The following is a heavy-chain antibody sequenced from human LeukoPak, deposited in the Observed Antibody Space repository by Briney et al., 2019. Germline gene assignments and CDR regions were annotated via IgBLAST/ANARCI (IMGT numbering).Heavy chain of an antibody. CDR3: ATRQQPFLGYYYAFGAFDI. D-gene: IGHD3-22*01. V-gene: IGHV1-46*01. CDR2: INPSGGST. CDR1: GYTFTSYY. Sequence: ASVKVSCKASGYTFTSYYMHWVRQAPGQGLEWMGIINPSGGSTSYAQKFQGRVTMTGDTSTSTVYMELSSLRSEDTAVYYCATRQQPFLGYYYAFGAFDIWGQGTMVTVSS. J-gene: IGHJ3*02.